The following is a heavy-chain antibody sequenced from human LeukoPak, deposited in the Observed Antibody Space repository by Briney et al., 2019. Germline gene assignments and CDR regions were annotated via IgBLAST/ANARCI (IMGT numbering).Heavy chain of an antibody. CDR2: IKQDGSEK. V-gene: IGHV3-7*01. D-gene: IGHD6-13*01. CDR1: GFSFRSDW. Sequence: GGSLRLSCGASGFSFRSDWMSWVRQAPGKGLDWVANIKQDGSEKYYVGSVKGRFTISRDNAKNSLYLQMNSLSAEDTAVYYCARDSIAAAGYFDYWGQGTLVTVSS. J-gene: IGHJ4*02. CDR3: ARDSIAAAGYFDY.